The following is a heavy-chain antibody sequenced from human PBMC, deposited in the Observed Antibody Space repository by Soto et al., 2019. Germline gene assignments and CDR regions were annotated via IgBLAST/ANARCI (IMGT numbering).Heavy chain of an antibody. V-gene: IGHV3-66*01. J-gene: IGHJ4*02. Sequence: EVQLVESGGGLVQPGGSLRLSCAASGVTVSSNYMSWVRQAPGKGLEWVSVIYSGGSTYYADSVKGRFTISRDNSKNTLYLQMNSLRAEDTAVYYCARDFYYHGSGTMGGYFDHWDQGTLVTVSS. CDR1: GVTVSSNY. CDR3: ARDFYYHGSGTMGGYFDH. D-gene: IGHD3-10*01. CDR2: IYSGGST.